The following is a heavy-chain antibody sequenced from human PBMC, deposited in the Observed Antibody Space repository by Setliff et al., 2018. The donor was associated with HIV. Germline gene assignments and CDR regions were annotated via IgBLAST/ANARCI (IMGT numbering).Heavy chain of an antibody. V-gene: IGHV4-61*09. CDR1: GGSVNSQSDY. CDR3: ARARWSTLYINTFDS. CDR2: IYISRST. Sequence: SETLSLTCTVSGGSVNSQSDYWTWIRQPAGKGLEWLGHIYISRSTNYNPSFKGRVAMSVDRSKNQFSLKLSSVTAADTAVYHCARARWSTLYINTFDSWGQGTLVTVSS. J-gene: IGHJ4*02. D-gene: IGHD2-8*02.